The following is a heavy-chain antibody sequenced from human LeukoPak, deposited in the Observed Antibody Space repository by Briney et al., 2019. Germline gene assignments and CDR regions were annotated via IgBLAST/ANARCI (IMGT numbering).Heavy chain of an antibody. CDR3: ARSVAGGRRGFDY. J-gene: IGHJ4*02. CDR2: IKQDGSEK. Sequence: GGSLRLSCAASGFTFSSYALHWVRQAPGKGLEWVANIKQDGSEKYYVDSVKGRFTISRDNARNSLYLQLNSLRAEDTAVYYCARSVAGGRRGFDYWGQGTLVTVSS. V-gene: IGHV3-7*01. D-gene: IGHD6-19*01. CDR1: GFTFSSYA.